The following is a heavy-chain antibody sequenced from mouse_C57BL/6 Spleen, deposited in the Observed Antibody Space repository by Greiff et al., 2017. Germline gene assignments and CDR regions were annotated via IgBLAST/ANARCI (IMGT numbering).Heavy chain of an antibody. CDR1: GYTFTSYW. CDR2: IYPGSGST. D-gene: IGHD2-4*01. CDR3: ARNDYDEGYWYFDD. J-gene: IGHJ1*03. Sequence: VQLQQPGAELVKPGASVKMSCKASGYTFTSYWITWVKQRPGQGLEWIGEIYPGSGSTNYNEKFKSKATLTVDTSSSTAYMQLSSLTSEDSAVYYGARNDYDEGYWYFDDWGKGTTVTVSS. V-gene: IGHV1-55*01.